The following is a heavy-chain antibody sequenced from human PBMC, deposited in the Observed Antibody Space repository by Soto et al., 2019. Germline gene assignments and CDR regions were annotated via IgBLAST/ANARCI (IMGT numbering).Heavy chain of an antibody. CDR2: ISSDGNHK. J-gene: IGHJ4*02. Sequence: QVKLVETGGGVVQPGRSLRLSCAASGFNVSAYTMHWDRQAPGKGLEWVAVISSDGNHKYYTDSVKGRFTISRDTSTNTLYLQMNSLRAEDTAVYYCARWEQPLFDYWGQGTLVTVSS. D-gene: IGHD1-26*01. CDR3: ARWEQPLFDY. V-gene: IGHV3-30-3*01. CDR1: GFNVSAYT.